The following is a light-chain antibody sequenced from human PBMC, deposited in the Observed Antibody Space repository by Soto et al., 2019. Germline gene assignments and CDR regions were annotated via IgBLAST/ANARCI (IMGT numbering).Light chain of an antibody. Sequence: DIVMTQSPDSLTVSLGERATINCKSSQSVLYSSNNKNYLAWYQQKPGQAPKLLIYDASNRATGIPARFSGSGSGTDFTLTISSLEPEDFAVYYCQQRSNWPPITFGQGTRLEIK. J-gene: IGKJ5*01. V-gene: IGKV4-1*01. CDR3: QQRSNWPPIT. CDR2: DAS. CDR1: QSVLYSSNNKNY.